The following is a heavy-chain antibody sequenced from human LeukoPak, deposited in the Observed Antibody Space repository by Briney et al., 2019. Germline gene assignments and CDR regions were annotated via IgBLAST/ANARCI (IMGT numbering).Heavy chain of an antibody. Sequence: PGGSLRLSCAASGFTFSDYYMSWIRQAPGKGLEWVSYISSSGSTIYYADSVKGRFTISRDNAKNSLYLQMNSLRAEDTAVYYCARDSPRQQLQAFDIWGQGTMVTVSS. J-gene: IGHJ3*02. CDR3: ARDSPRQQLQAFDI. CDR1: GFTFSDYY. V-gene: IGHV3-11*01. CDR2: ISSSGSTI. D-gene: IGHD6-13*01.